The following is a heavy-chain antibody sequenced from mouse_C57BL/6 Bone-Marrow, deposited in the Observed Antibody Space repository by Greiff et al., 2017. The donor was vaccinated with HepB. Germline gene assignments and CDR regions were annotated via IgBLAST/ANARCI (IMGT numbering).Heavy chain of an antibody. CDR3: ARRVVAY. CDR2: ISNGGGST. J-gene: IGHJ3*01. Sequence: EVMLVESGGGLVQPGGSLKLSCAASGFTFSDYYMYWVRQTPEKRLEWVAYISNGGGSTYYPDTVKGRFTISRDNAKNTLYLQMSRLKSEDTAMYYCARRVVAYWGQGTLVTVSA. CDR1: GFTFSDYY. V-gene: IGHV5-12*01.